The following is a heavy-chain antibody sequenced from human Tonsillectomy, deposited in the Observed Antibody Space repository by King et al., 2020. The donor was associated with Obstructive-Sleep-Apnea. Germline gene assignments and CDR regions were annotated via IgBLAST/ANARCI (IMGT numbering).Heavy chain of an antibody. V-gene: IGHV3-7*03. CDR3: ARDEGPVGATFGMDV. D-gene: IGHD1-26*01. CDR2: IKYDGGEK. CDR1: GFTFSIYW. J-gene: IGHJ6*02. Sequence: VQLVESGGDLVQPGWSLRLSCAASGFTFSIYWMSWVRQAPGKGLEWVANIKYDGGEKYYVDSVKGRFTISRDNAKNSLYLQMNSLRAEDTAVYYCARDEGPVGATFGMDVWGQGTTVTVSS.